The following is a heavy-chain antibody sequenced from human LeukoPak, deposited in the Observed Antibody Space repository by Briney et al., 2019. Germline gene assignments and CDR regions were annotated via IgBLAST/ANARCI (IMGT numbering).Heavy chain of an antibody. CDR1: GGSISSYY. Sequence: SETLSLTCTVSGGSISSYYWSWIRQPPGKGLEWIGYIYYSGSTNYNPSLKSRVTISVDTSKNQFSLKLSSETAADTAVYYCARASYGSGSYYNRSPYYFDYWGQGTLVTVSS. CDR2: IYYSGST. J-gene: IGHJ4*02. D-gene: IGHD3-10*01. CDR3: ARASYGSGSYYNRSPYYFDY. V-gene: IGHV4-59*08.